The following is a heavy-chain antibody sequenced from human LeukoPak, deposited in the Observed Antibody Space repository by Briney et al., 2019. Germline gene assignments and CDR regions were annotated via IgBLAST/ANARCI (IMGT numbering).Heavy chain of an antibody. CDR3: AREHGKSAPYHNMDV. D-gene: IGHD5-24*01. V-gene: IGHV4-4*07. Sequence: SETLSLTCTLSGGSISSYYWSWVRQPAGKGLEWIGRIYTSGSTNSNTSLKSRVTMSVDTSKNPFSLKLSSVTAPHTAVYYCAREHGKSAPYHNMDVWRKETTVTVSS. J-gene: IGHJ6*03. CDR2: IYTSGST. CDR1: GGSISSYY.